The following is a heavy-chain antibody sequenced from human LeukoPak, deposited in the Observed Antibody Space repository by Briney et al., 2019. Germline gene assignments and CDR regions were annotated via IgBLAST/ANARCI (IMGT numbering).Heavy chain of an antibody. Sequence: SETLSLTCTVSGCSISSGGYCWSWIRQHPGKGLEWIGYIYYSGSTYYNPSLKSRVTISVDTSKNQFSLKLSSVTAADTAVYYCARGAETWIQLWFYWGQGTLVTVSS. CDR1: GCSISSGGYC. J-gene: IGHJ4*02. CDR3: ARGAETWIQLWFY. CDR2: IYYSGST. V-gene: IGHV4-31*03. D-gene: IGHD5-18*01.